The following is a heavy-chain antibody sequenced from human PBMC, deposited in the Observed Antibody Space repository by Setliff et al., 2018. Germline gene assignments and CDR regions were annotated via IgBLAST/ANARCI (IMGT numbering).Heavy chain of an antibody. CDR2: IMPVFGIP. Sequence: SVKVSCKASGGTFRDFAISWVRQAPGQGLEWMGGIMPVFGIPDYAQKFEGRVTISADETTTTAYLELSSLRSEDTSVYYCGSRQFPGGGNYYYFMDVWGKGTTVTVSS. V-gene: IGHV1-69*13. J-gene: IGHJ6*03. CDR3: GSRQFPGGGNYYYFMDV. CDR1: GGTFRDFA. D-gene: IGHD1-1*01.